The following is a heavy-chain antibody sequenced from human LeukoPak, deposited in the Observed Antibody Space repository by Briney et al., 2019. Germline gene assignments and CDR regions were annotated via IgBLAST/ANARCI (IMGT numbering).Heavy chain of an antibody. D-gene: IGHD5-18*01. V-gene: IGHV4-38-2*01. CDR3: ARHVLRNTAKAELFDY. CDR2: IYHSGST. CDR1: GYSISSGYY. J-gene: IGHJ4*02. Sequence: SETLSLTCAVSGYSISSGYYWGWIRQPPGKGLEWIGSIYHSGSTYYNPSLKSRVTISVDTSKNQFSLKLSSVTAADTAVYYCARHVLRNTAKAELFDYWGQGTLVTVSS.